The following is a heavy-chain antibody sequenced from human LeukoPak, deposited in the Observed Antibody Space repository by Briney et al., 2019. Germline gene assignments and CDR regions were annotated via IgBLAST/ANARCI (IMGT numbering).Heavy chain of an antibody. V-gene: IGHV3-23*01. CDR2: ISGSGGST. CDR1: GFTFSSYA. Sequence: GGSLRLSCAASGFTFSSYAMSWVRQAPGKGLEWVSAISGSGGSTYYADSVKGRFTISRDNSKNTLYLQMNSLRAKDTAVYYCAKGGSRIWFGEFIDYWGQGTLVTVSS. CDR3: AKGGSRIWFGEFIDY. D-gene: IGHD3-10*01. J-gene: IGHJ4*02.